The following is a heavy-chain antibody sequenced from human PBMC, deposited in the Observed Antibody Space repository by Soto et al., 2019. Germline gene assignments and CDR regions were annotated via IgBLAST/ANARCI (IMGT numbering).Heavy chain of an antibody. J-gene: IGHJ6*02. V-gene: IGHV1-46*01. Sequence: QVQLVQSGAEVKKPGASVKVSCKASGYTFTSYYMHWVRQAPGQGLEWMGIINPSGGSTSYAQKFQGRVTMTRDTSTSTVYMELSSRRSEDTAVYYCARDPYSSSLSGWGYGMDVWGQGTTVTVSS. D-gene: IGHD6-6*01. CDR1: GYTFTSYY. CDR2: INPSGGST. CDR3: ARDPYSSSLSGWGYGMDV.